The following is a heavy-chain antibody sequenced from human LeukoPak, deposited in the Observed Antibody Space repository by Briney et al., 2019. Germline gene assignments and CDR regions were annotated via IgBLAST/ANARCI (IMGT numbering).Heavy chain of an antibody. CDR1: GGSINSGGYY. CDR2: IYYRGST. V-gene: IGHV4-31*03. D-gene: IGHD4-17*01. CDR3: ARMSETRNDYGDSYYFDY. J-gene: IGHJ4*02. Sequence: SETLSLTCTVSGGSINSGGYYWSWIRQHPGKGLEWIGYIYYRGSTYYNPSLKSRVTISLDTSRTRFSLNLSSVTAADTAVYYCARMSETRNDYGDSYYFDYWGQGTLVTVSS.